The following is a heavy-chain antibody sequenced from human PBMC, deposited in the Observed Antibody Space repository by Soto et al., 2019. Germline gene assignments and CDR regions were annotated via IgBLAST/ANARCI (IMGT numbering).Heavy chain of an antibody. J-gene: IGHJ4*02. Sequence: PSETLSLTCTFSGDSLDIYYWNWIRLPAGKGLEWIGRVYTRGTTNYNPSLKSRVTMTVDTSKKKFSLELRSVTAADTAVYYCARGQGVINFDSWGQGTLVTVSS. V-gene: IGHV4-4*07. D-gene: IGHD2-21*01. CDR2: VYTRGTT. CDR3: ARGQGVINFDS. CDR1: GDSLDIYY.